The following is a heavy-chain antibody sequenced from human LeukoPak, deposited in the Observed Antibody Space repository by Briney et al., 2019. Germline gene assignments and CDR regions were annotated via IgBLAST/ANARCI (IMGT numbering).Heavy chain of an antibody. J-gene: IGHJ5*02. Sequence: KPSETLSLTCTVSGGSISSYYWSWIRQPPGKGLEWIGYIYYSGSTNYNPSLKSRVTISVDTSKNQFSLKLNSVTAADTAVYYCARGYCSTTSCPYIWFDPWGQGTLVTVSS. CDR1: GGSISSYY. CDR2: IYYSGST. V-gene: IGHV4-59*08. D-gene: IGHD2-2*01. CDR3: ARGYCSTTSCPYIWFDP.